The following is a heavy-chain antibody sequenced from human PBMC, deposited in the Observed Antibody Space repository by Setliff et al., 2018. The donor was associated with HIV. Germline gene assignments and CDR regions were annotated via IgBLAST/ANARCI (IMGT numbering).Heavy chain of an antibody. CDR2: IWYDGSNK. CDR3: AKEELSAYSYGDRYWYFAL. V-gene: IGHV3-30*02. Sequence: GGSLRLSCAASGFTFSNYGMHWVRQAPGKGLEWVAVIWYDGSNKYYGDSVKGRLTISRDNSKNTLYLELDSLRIEDTAIYYCAKEELSAYSYGDRYWYFALWGRGTLVTVSS. D-gene: IGHD5-18*01. CDR1: GFTFSNYG. J-gene: IGHJ2*01.